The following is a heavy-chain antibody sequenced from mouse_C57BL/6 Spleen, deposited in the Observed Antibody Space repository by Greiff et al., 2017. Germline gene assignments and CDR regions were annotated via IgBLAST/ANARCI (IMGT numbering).Heavy chain of an antibody. CDR3: ARDYYGSSPPYYFDY. V-gene: IGHV1-53*01. CDR1: GYTFTSYW. Sequence: VQLQQSGTELVKPGASVKLSCKASGYTFTSYWMHWVKQRPGQGLEWIGNINPSNGGTNYNEKFNSKATLTVDKSSSTAYMQLSSLTSEDSAVYYCARDYYGSSPPYYFDYWGQGTTLTVSS. CDR2: INPSNGGT. D-gene: IGHD1-1*01. J-gene: IGHJ2*01.